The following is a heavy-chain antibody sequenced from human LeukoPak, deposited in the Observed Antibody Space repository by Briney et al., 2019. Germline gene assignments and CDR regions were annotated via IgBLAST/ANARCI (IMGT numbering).Heavy chain of an antibody. CDR1: GYTLTELS. CDR3: ATDSSLYSSSWTDLDY. Sequence: GASVKVSCKVSGYTLTELSMHWVRQAPGKGLEWMGGFDPEDGETIYAQKFQGRVTMTEDTSTDTAYMELSSLRSEDTVVYYCATDSSLYSSSWTDLDYWGQGTLVTVSS. D-gene: IGHD6-13*01. V-gene: IGHV1-24*01. J-gene: IGHJ4*02. CDR2: FDPEDGET.